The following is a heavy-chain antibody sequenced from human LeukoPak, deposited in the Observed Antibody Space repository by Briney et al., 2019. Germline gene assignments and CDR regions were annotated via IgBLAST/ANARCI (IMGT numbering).Heavy chain of an antibody. V-gene: IGHV3-23*01. CDR2: ISGRGGST. D-gene: IGHD6-6*01. CDR1: GFTFSSYA. CDR3: AKVASLYYYGMDV. J-gene: IGHJ6*02. Sequence: GGSLRLSCAASGFTFSSYAMSWVGQAPGKGLEGVSAISGRGGSTYYADSVKGRFTISRDNSKNTLYLRMNRLRDDDTEVYYCAKVASLYYYGMDVWGQGTTVTVSS.